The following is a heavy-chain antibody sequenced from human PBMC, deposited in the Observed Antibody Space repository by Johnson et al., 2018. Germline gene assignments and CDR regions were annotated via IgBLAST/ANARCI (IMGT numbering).Heavy chain of an antibody. J-gene: IGHJ3*02. CDR3: AGEGKWGRQYCTSTSCYIAGAFDI. CDR2: ISSSSI. CDR1: GFTFSSYS. Sequence: VQLVESGGGLVQPGGSLRLSCAASGFTFSSYSMNWVRQAPGKGLEWVSYISSSSIYYADSVKGRFTISRDNAKNSRYLQMNSLRGEDTAGYYCAGEGKWGRQYCTSTSCYIAGAFDIWGQGTMVTVSS. D-gene: IGHD2-2*01. V-gene: IGHV3-48*01.